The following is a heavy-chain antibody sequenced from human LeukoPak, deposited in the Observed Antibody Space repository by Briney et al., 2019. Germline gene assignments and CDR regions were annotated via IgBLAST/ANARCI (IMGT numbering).Heavy chain of an antibody. Sequence: SGGSLRLSCTASRFNFSGYAMSWVRQAPGKGLEWVSAISGSGGSTYYADSVKGRFTISRDNSKDTLYMQLNSPRAEDTAVYFCAKGQTTVMAFDVWGQGTMVSVSS. J-gene: IGHJ3*01. D-gene: IGHD4-17*01. V-gene: IGHV3-23*01. CDR2: ISGSGGST. CDR1: RFNFSGYA. CDR3: AKGQTTVMAFDV.